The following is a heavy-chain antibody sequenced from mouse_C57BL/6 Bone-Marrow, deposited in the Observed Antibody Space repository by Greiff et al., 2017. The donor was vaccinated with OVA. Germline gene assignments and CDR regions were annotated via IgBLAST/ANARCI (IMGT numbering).Heavy chain of an antibody. V-gene: IGHV5-6*01. CDR3: ARHGDYGSFFDH. CDR2: ISSGGSYT. CDR1: GFTFSSYG. Sequence: EVKLVESGGDLVKPGGSLKLSCAASGFTFSSYGMSWVRQTPDKRLEWVATISSGGSYTYYPDSVKGRFTISRDNAKNTLYLQMSSLKSEDTAMYYCARHGDYGSFFDHWGQGTTLTVSS. J-gene: IGHJ2*01. D-gene: IGHD1-1*01.